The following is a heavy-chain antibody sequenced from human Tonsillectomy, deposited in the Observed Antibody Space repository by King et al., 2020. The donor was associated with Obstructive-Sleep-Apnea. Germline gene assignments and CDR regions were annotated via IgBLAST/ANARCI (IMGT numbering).Heavy chain of an antibody. CDR3: ARGGGDSSGYYLREFDY. D-gene: IGHD3-22*01. CDR2: INHSGST. CDR1: GGSFSGYY. Sequence: VQLQQWGAGLLKPSETLSLTCAVYGGSFSGYYWSWIRQPPGKGLEWIGEINHSGSTNYNPSLKSRVTISVDTSKNQFSLKLSSVTAADTAVYYCARGGGDSSGYYLREFDYWGQGTLVTVSS. J-gene: IGHJ4*02. V-gene: IGHV4-34*01.